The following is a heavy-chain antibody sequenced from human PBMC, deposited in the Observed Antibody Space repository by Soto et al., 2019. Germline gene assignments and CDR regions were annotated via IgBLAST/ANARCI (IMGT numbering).Heavy chain of an antibody. J-gene: IGHJ4*02. CDR3: ARGTGLSDYVFVFDY. V-gene: IGHV1-69*02. Sequence: SVKVSCKASGGTFSSYTISWVRQAPGQGLEWMGRIIPILGIANYAQKFQGRVTITADKSTSTAYMELSSLRSEDTAVYYCARGTGLSDYVFVFDYWGQGTLVTVSS. CDR1: GGTFSSYT. D-gene: IGHD1-26*01. CDR2: IIPILGIA.